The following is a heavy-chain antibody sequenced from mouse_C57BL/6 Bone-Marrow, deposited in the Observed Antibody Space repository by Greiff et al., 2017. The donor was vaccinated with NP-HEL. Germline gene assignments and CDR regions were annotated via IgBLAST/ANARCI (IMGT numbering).Heavy chain of an antibody. CDR1: GYTFTSYW. CDR3: ARSKENGCSPDY. D-gene: IGHD1-1*01. J-gene: IGHJ2*01. V-gene: IGHV1-64*01. CDR2: IHPNSGST. Sequence: QVQLQQPGAELVKPGASVKLSCKASGYTFTSYWMHWVKQRPGQGLEWIGMIHPNSGSTNYNAKFKSKATLTVDKSSNTAYMQLSSLASEDSAVYSCARSKENGCSPDYWGQGTTLTVSS.